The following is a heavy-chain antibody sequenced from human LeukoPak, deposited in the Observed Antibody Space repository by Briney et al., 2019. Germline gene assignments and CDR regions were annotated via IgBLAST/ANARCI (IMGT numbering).Heavy chain of an antibody. Sequence: GGSLRLSCSASGFIFSPYAMHWVRQAPGKGLMWVSRMNGEGTTIDYADSVKGRFTVSRDYAKNTLFLQMNNLRTEDTALYFCATARNFRFEYWGQGSLVIVSA. D-gene: IGHD1-7*01. CDR1: GFIFSPYA. V-gene: IGHV3-74*01. CDR2: MNGEGTTI. CDR3: ATARNFRFEY. J-gene: IGHJ4*02.